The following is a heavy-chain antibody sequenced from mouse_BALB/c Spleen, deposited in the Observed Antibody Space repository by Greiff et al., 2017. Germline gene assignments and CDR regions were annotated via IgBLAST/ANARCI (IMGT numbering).Heavy chain of an antibody. CDR3: ARGQDYYGYGFAY. Sequence: EVQVVESGGGLVKPGGSLKLSCAASGFTFSSYAMSWVRQTPEKRLEWVASISSGGSTYYPDSVKGRFTISRDNARNILYLQMSSLRSEDTAMYYCARGQDYYGYGFAYWGQGTPVTVSA. V-gene: IGHV5-6-5*01. CDR2: ISSGGST. D-gene: IGHD1-2*01. J-gene: IGHJ3*01. CDR1: GFTFSSYA.